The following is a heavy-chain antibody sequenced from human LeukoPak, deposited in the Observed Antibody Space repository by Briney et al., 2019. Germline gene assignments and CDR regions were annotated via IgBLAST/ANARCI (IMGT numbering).Heavy chain of an antibody. V-gene: IGHV1-2*02. Sequence: ASVKVSCKASGYTFTGHYMHWVRQAPGQGLEWMGWINPKSGGTNYAQKFQGRVTMTRDTSISTAYMVMSSLRSDDTAVYYCARNLWFGESSDAFDMWGQGTMVTVSS. J-gene: IGHJ3*02. CDR1: GYTFTGHY. CDR3: ARNLWFGESSDAFDM. CDR2: INPKSGGT. D-gene: IGHD3-10*01.